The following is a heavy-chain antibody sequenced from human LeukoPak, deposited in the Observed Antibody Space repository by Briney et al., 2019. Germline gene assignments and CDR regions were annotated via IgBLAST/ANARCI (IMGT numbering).Heavy chain of an antibody. V-gene: IGHV3-9*01. CDR1: GFTFDDYA. CDR2: ISWNSGSM. CDR3: ARARIRGAFDI. J-gene: IGHJ3*02. D-gene: IGHD2-15*01. Sequence: GGSLRLSCAASGFTFDDYAMHWVRQAPGKGLEWVSGISWNSGSMDYADSVKGRFTISRDNAKNSLYLQMNSLRAEDTAVYYCARARIRGAFDIWGQGTMVTVSS.